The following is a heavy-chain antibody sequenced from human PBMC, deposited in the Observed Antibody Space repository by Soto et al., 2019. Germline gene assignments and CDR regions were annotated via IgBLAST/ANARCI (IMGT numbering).Heavy chain of an antibody. J-gene: IGHJ6*03. D-gene: IGHD1-1*01. CDR3: AKNEEPYYYYYYMDV. CDR2: ISYDGSNK. CDR1: GLTFSSYG. V-gene: IGHV3-30*18. Sequence: QVQLVESGGGVVQPGRSLRLSCAASGLTFSSYGMHWVRQAPGKGLEWVAVISYDGSNKYYADSVKGRFTISRDNSKNTLYLQMNSLRAEDTAVYYCAKNEEPYYYYYYMDVWGKGTTVTVSS.